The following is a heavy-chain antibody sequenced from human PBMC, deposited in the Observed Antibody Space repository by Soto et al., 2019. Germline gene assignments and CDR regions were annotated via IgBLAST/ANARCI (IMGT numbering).Heavy chain of an antibody. CDR1: GDGVSSNSSA. J-gene: IGHJ4*02. CDR2: TYYRSKWYN. V-gene: IGHV6-1*01. Sequence: SETLSLTCASSGDGVSSNSSAWNWIRQSPSRVLEWLGRTYYRSKWYNDYAVSVKSRITINPDTSKNQFSLQLNSVTPEDTAVYYCARSSSSWLNVYYFDYWGQGTLVTVSS. D-gene: IGHD6-13*01. CDR3: ARSSSSWLNVYYFDY.